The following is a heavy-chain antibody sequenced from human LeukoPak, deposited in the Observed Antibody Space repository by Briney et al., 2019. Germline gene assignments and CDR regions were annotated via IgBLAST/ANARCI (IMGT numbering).Heavy chain of an antibody. D-gene: IGHD6-19*01. J-gene: IGHJ4*02. CDR2: MNPNSGNT. Sequence: ASVKVSCKASGYTFTSYDINWVRQATGQGLEWMGWMNPNSGNTGYAQKFQGRVTITRNTSISTAYMELSSLRSEDTAVYYCARVDSSGWSVDYWGQGALVTVSS. V-gene: IGHV1-8*03. CDR1: GYTFTSYD. CDR3: ARVDSSGWSVDY.